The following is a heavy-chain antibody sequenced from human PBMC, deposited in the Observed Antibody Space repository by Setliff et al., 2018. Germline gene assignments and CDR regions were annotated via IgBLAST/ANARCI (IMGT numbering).Heavy chain of an antibody. D-gene: IGHD1-26*01. J-gene: IGHJ5*02. CDR3: VRSGKFGMRFWFDQ. CDR1: GNRFTDYF. CDR2: INPNSGDT. V-gene: IGHV1-2*02. Sequence: KVSCKASGNRFTDYFLHWVRQAPGQGLEWMGWINPNSGDTHSAQKFQGRVTMTRDTSINTAYIELSSLTSDDTAFFYCVRSGKFGMRFWFDQWGLGTLVTVS.